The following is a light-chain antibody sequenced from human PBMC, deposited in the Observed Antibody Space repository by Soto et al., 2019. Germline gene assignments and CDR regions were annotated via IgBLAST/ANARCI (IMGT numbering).Light chain of an antibody. CDR3: QQYDNLPT. V-gene: IGKV1-33*01. CDR2: DAS. J-gene: IGKJ5*01. Sequence: DIQMTQSQSSLYASVGDRVNITCQATQDISNYLNWYQQKPGKAPKLLIYDASNLETGVPSRFSGSGSGTDFTFTISSLQPEDIATYDCQQYDNLPTFGQGTRLEIK. CDR1: QDISNY.